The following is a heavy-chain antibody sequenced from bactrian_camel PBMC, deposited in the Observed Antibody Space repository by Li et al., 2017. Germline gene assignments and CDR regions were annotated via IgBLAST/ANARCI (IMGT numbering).Heavy chain of an antibody. CDR1: GNTRYTNT. D-gene: IGHD2*01. CDR2: TDSVGHQ. J-gene: IGHJ6*01. CDR3: AAKEGSGGYWGCSPEARDDFGY. Sequence: VQLVESGGGSVQAGGSLRLSCAASGNTRYTNTMGWFRQSPGKEREGVASTDSVGHQRYGDSALGRFTASRDSTTNTLYLQMTNLQPEDTAMYFCAAKEGSGGYWGCSPEARDDFGYWGQGTQVTVS. V-gene: IGHV3S53*01.